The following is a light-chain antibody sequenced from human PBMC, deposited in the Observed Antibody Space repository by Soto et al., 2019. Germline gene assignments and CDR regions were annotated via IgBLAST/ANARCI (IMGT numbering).Light chain of an antibody. V-gene: IGLV2-14*01. CDR3: SSHAGSNAFYV. J-gene: IGLJ1*01. Sequence: QSVLTQPASMSGSPGQSITISCTGTSSDIGAYDYVSWYQQYPGRVPKLIIHEVTNRPSGVSDRFSGSKSGNTASLTISGLQTEDEADYYCSSHAGSNAFYVFGTGTKVTVL. CDR2: EVT. CDR1: SSDIGAYDY.